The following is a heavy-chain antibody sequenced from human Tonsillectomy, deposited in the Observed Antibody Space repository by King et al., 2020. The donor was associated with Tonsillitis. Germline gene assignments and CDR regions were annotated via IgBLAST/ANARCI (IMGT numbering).Heavy chain of an antibody. J-gene: IGHJ6*02. CDR3: ARRRTVAGTGYYYGMDV. V-gene: IGHV1-18*04. CDR1: GYTLTNYG. CDR2: ISAYNVNT. Sequence: IQLVQSGAEVKKPGASVKVSCKASGYTLTNYGISWVRQAPGQGLEWMGWISAYNVNTNSAQKFQGRVTMTTDTSTSTAYMERRSLRSDGTAVYYCARRRTVAGTGYYYGMDVWGQGTTVTVSS. D-gene: IGHD6-19*01.